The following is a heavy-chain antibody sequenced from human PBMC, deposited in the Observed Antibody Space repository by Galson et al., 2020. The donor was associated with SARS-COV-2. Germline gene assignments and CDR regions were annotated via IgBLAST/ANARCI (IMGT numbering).Heavy chain of an antibody. D-gene: IGHD6-13*01. Sequence: GESLKISCAASGFTYSIYAMHWVRQAPGVGLEWVAVISSDGLNKYLADSVKGRFTVSRDNSKNTLFLQMNNVRPDDTAVYYCAKASQTVAVPGTLFDYWGQGTLVTVSS. J-gene: IGHJ4*02. V-gene: IGHV3-30*18. CDR1: GFTYSIYA. CDR2: ISSDGLNK. CDR3: AKASQTVAVPGTLFDY.